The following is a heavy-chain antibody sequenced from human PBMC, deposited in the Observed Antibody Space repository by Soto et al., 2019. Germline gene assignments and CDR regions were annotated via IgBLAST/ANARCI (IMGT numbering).Heavy chain of an antibody. Sequence: ASVKVSCKASGYTFTGYFMHWVLQAPGEGREWMGWINPYSGGADYAQSFQGRVTMTRDTSISTVYMELSRLRFDDTAVYYCARVIRGAYYNSPLDTWGQGTVVTVSS. CDR1: GYTFTGYF. D-gene: IGHD3-10*01. J-gene: IGHJ5*02. CDR2: INPYSGGA. V-gene: IGHV1-2*02. CDR3: ARVIRGAYYNSPLDT.